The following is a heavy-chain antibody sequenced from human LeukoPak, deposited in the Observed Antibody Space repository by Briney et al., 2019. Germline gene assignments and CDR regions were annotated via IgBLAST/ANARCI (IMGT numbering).Heavy chain of an antibody. CDR2: ISSSGSTI. V-gene: IGHV3-11*01. D-gene: IGHD6-13*01. J-gene: IGHJ4*02. CDR1: GFTFSDYY. CDR3: ARKRSSWHLWNDY. Sequence: GGSLRLSCAASGFTFSDYYMSWIRQAPGKGLEWVSYISSSGSTIYYADSVKGRFTISRDNAKNSLYLQMNSLRAEDTAVYYCARKRSSWHLWNDYWGQGTLVTVSS.